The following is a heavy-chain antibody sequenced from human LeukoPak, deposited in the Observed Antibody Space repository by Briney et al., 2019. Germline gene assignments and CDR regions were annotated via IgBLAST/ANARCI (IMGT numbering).Heavy chain of an antibody. J-gene: IGHJ3*02. CDR1: GFTFDDYA. CDR3: AKDMNGDYYGSGYAFDI. Sequence: PGGSLRLSCAASGFTFDDYALHWVRHAPGKGLEWVSGISWNSGSIGYADSVKGRFTISRDNAKNSLYLQMNSLRAEDTALYYCAKDMNGDYYGSGYAFDIWGQGTMVTVSS. V-gene: IGHV3-9*01. CDR2: ISWNSGSI. D-gene: IGHD3-10*01.